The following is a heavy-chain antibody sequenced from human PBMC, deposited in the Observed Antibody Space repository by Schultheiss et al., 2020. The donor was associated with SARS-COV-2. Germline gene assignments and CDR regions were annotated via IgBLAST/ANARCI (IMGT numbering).Heavy chain of an antibody. CDR1: GYTFTSYG. V-gene: IGHV1-18*01. CDR3: ARDRRRQLAPTTAYMDV. CDR2: ISAYNGNT. J-gene: IGHJ6*03. D-gene: IGHD6-6*01. Sequence: ASVKVSCKASGYTFTSYGISWVRQAPGQGLEWMGWISAYNGNTNYAQKLQGRVTMTTDTSTSTAYMELRSLRSDDTAVYYCARDRRRQLAPTTAYMDVWGQGTTVTVSS.